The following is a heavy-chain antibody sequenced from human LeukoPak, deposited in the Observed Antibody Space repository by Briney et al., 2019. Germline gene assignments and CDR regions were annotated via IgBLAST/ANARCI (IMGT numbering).Heavy chain of an antibody. V-gene: IGHV4-59*12. CDR3: ASTGSSTPNYYYYYMDV. CDR1: GGSISSYY. D-gene: IGHD2-2*01. Sequence: SETLSLTCTVSGGSISSYYWSWIRQPPGKGLEWIGYIYHSGSTYYNPSLKSRVTISVDRSKNQFSLKLSSVTAADTAVYYCASTGSSTPNYYYYYMDVWGKGTTVTVSS. J-gene: IGHJ6*03. CDR2: IYHSGST.